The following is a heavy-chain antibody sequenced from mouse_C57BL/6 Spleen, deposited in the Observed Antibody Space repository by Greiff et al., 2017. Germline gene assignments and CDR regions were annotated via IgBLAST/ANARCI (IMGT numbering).Heavy chain of an antibody. Sequence: EVKLVESEGGLVQPGSSMKLSCTASGFTFSDYYMAWVRQVPEKGLEWVANINYDGSSTYYLDSLKSRFIISRDNAKNILYLQMSSLKSEDTATYYCARVDFYYRYFDVWGTGTTVTVSS. CDR1: GFTFSDYY. J-gene: IGHJ1*03. V-gene: IGHV5-16*01. CDR3: ARVDFYYRYFDV. D-gene: IGHD1-1*01. CDR2: INYDGSST.